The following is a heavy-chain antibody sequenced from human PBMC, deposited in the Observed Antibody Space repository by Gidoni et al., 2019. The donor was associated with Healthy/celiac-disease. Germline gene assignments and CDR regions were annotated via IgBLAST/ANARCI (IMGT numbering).Heavy chain of an antibody. J-gene: IGHJ6*02. CDR3: ATGPQRTNGVKLRYFDWLPYYYYYGMDV. D-gene: IGHD3-9*01. V-gene: IGHV3-23*01. CDR2: ISCSGGST. Sequence: EVKLLASGGGLVQPGGSLRLSCAASGFTFCSYAMSWVRQAPGMGLEWVSAISCSGGSTYYADSVKGRFTISRDNSKNTLYLQMNSLRAEDTAVYYCATGPQRTNGVKLRYFDWLPYYYYYGMDVWGQGTTVTVSS. CDR1: GFTFCSYA.